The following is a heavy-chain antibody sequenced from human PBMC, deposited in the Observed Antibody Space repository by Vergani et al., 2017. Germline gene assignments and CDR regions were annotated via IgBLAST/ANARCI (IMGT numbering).Heavy chain of an antibody. V-gene: IGHV4-39*01. Sequence: QLQLQESGPGLVKPSATLSLTFSVSGASIRSSQYYWGWIRQPPGKGLEWIASIYYSGSTYYNPSLKSLVTISVDTSKNQFSLKLSSVTAADTAVYFCARRSTVEWLVKLGWIDPWGQGILVTVSS. CDR1: GASIRSSQYY. J-gene: IGHJ5*02. D-gene: IGHD6-19*01. CDR3: ARRSTVEWLVKLGWIDP. CDR2: IYYSGST.